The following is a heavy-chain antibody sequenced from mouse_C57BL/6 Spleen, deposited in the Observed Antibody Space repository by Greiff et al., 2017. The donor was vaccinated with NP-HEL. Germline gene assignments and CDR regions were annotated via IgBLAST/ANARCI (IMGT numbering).Heavy chain of an antibody. CDR2: IYPGSGST. CDR1: GYTFTSYW. Sequence: QVQLQQPGAELVKPGASVKMSCKASGYTFTSYWITWVKQRPGQGLEWIGDIYPGSGSTNYNEKFKSKATLTVDTSSSTAYMQLSSLTSEDSAVYYCARSKGYYGSSYGGYFDYWGQGTTLTVSS. CDR3: ARSKGYYGSSYGGYFDY. V-gene: IGHV1-55*01. D-gene: IGHD1-1*01. J-gene: IGHJ2*01.